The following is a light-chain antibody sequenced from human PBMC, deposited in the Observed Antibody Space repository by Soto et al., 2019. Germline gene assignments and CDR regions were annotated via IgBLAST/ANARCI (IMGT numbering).Light chain of an antibody. J-gene: IGKJ5*01. CDR1: QSISTY. Sequence: DIQMTQSPSSLSASVGYRVTITCRASQSISTYLIWYQQKPGKAPNLLIYAATTLQSGVPSRFSGSGSGTDFTLTISSLEPEDFAVYYCQQRSNWPITFGQGTRLEIK. CDR2: AAT. V-gene: IGKV1-39*01. CDR3: QQRSNWPIT.